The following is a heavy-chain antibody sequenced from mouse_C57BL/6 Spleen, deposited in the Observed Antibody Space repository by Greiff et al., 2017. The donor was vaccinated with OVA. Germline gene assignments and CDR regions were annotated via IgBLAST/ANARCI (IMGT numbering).Heavy chain of an antibody. CDR2: IHPNSGST. CDR1: GYTFTSYW. Sequence: VQLQQPGAELVKPGASVKLSCKASGYTFTSYWMHWVKQRPGQGLEWIGMIHPNSGSTNYNEKFKSKATLTVDKSSSTAYMQLSSLTSEDSAVYYCATAVEARGMDYWGQGTSVTVSS. CDR3: ATAVEARGMDY. V-gene: IGHV1-64*01. J-gene: IGHJ4*01. D-gene: IGHD1-1*01.